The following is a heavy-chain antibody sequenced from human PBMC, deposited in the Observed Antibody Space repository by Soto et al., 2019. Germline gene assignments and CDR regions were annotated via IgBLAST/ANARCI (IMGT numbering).Heavy chain of an antibody. Sequence: QVQLQESGPGLVKPSQTLSLTCTVSGGSISSGDYYWGWFRQPPGKALEWIGYIYYSGSTYYNPSLKSRVTISVDTSKNQFSLKLSSVTAADTAVYYCARVGGFGATTIDYWGQGTLVTVSS. CDR3: ARVGGFGATTIDY. CDR1: GGSISSGDYY. V-gene: IGHV4-30-4*01. CDR2: IYYSGST. D-gene: IGHD3-10*01. J-gene: IGHJ4*02.